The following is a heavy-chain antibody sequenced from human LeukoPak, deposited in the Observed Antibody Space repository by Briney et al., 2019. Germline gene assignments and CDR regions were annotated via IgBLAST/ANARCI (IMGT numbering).Heavy chain of an antibody. V-gene: IGHV1-2*02. J-gene: IGHJ3*02. CDR1: GYTFTGYY. Sequence: EASVKVSCKASGYTFTGYYMHWVRQAPGQGLEWMGWINPNSGGTNYAQKFQGRVTMTRDTSISTAYMELSRLRSDDTAVYYCAKDWWDRGLTTAFDIWGQGTMVTVSS. D-gene: IGHD1-26*01. CDR3: AKDWWDRGLTTAFDI. CDR2: INPNSGGT.